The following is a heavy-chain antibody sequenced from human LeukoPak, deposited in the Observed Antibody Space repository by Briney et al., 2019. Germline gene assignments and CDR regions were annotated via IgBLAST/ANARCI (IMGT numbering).Heavy chain of an antibody. Sequence: PGGFLRPSCAASGFTFDDYGMSWVRQAPGKGLEWVSGINWNGGSTGYADSVKGRLTISRDNAKNSLYLQMNSLRAEDTALYYCARGHYDDSTRSLDYWGQGTLVTVSS. V-gene: IGHV3-20*04. J-gene: IGHJ4*02. CDR3: ARGHYDDSTRSLDY. CDR2: INWNGGST. D-gene: IGHD3-22*01. CDR1: GFTFDDYG.